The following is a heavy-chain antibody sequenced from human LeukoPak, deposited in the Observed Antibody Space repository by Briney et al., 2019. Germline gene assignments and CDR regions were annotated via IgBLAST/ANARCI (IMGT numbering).Heavy chain of an antibody. CDR3: ARHLGEVYYFDY. V-gene: IGHV4-59*08. J-gene: IGHJ4*02. CDR2: IYYSGST. D-gene: IGHD3-16*01. CDR1: GDSISSYY. Sequence: SETLSLTCTVSGDSISSYYWSWTRQPPGKGLEWIGFIYYSGSTNHNPSLRSRVSISVDTSKNQFSLKLSSVTAADTAVYYCARHLGEVYYFDYWGQGTLVTVSP.